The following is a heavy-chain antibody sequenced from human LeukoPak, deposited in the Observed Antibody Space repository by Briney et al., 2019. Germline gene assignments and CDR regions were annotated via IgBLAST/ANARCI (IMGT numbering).Heavy chain of an antibody. V-gene: IGHV3-30*02. Sequence: PGRSLRLSCAASGFTFSSYGMHWVRQAPGKGLEWVAFIRYDGSNKYYADSVKGRFTISRDNSKNTLYLQMNSLRAEDTAVYYCAKVPLAAAGEIYDYWGQGTLVTVSS. D-gene: IGHD6-13*01. J-gene: IGHJ4*02. CDR2: IRYDGSNK. CDR1: GFTFSSYG. CDR3: AKVPLAAAGEIYDY.